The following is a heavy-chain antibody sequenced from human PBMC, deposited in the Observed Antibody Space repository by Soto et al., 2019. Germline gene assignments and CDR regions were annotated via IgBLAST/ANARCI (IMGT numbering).Heavy chain of an antibody. V-gene: IGHV3-15*01. CDR3: TKYSYGPNYYYYGMDV. J-gene: IGHJ6*02. D-gene: IGHD5-18*01. CDR2: IKSKTDGGTT. Sequence: TGGSLRLSCAASGFTFSNAWMSWVRQAPGKGLEWVGRIKSKTDGGTTDYAAPVKGRFTISRDDSKNTLYLQMNSLKTEDTAVYYCTKYSYGPNYYYYGMDVWGQGTTVTVFS. CDR1: GFTFSNAW.